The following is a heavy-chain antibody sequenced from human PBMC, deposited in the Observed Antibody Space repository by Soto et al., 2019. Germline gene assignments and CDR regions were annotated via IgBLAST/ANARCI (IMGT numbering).Heavy chain of an antibody. CDR2: IYSGGAI. Sequence: EVQLVESGGGLVQPGGSLRLSCAASGFTVSNNYMGWVRQAPGKGLEWVSLIYSGGAIYYADSVRGRFTISRDTSRNMVYLQMSSLIDADTAVYYCKGGFGVNRSWGQGTLVTVSS. CDR3: KGGFGVNRS. V-gene: IGHV3-66*01. J-gene: IGHJ5*02. D-gene: IGHD3-3*01. CDR1: GFTVSNNY.